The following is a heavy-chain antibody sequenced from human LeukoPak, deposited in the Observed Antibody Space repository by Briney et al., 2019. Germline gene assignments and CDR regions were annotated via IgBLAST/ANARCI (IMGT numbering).Heavy chain of an antibody. CDR1: GFTFSNAW. J-gene: IGHJ3*02. CDR2: IKSKTDGGTT. V-gene: IGHV3-15*01. D-gene: IGHD5-12*01. Sequence: GGSLRLSCAASGFTFSNAWMSWVRQAPGKGLEWVGRIKSKTDGGTTDYAAPVKGRFTISRDDSKNTLYLQMNSLKTEDTAVYNCTTDPYSGYAPDAFDIWGQGTMVTVSS. CDR3: TTDPYSGYAPDAFDI.